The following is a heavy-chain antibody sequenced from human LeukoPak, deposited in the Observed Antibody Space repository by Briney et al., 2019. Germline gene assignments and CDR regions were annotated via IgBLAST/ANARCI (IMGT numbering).Heavy chain of an antibody. J-gene: IGHJ4*02. Sequence: GGSLRLSCVASGFTFSNAWMSWVRPAPWKVLEWVGRLQRNAYGGTADYAAPVKDRFTISRDDSKNTLYLQMNSLKTEDTAVYYCSTDFWDLRADYRYGGQETRDTVS. V-gene: IGHV3-15*01. D-gene: IGHD3-16*02. CDR2: LQRNAYGGTA. CDR1: GFTFSNAW. CDR3: STDFWDLRADYRY.